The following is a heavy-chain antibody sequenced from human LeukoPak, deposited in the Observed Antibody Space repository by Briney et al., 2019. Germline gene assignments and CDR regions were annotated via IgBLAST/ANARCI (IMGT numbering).Heavy chain of an antibody. Sequence: GGSLRLSCGASGLTLSRYAVNWVRQAPGRGLEWVSYISPTGDSTLNAEPVKGRFSVSRDNSKNMVYLQMDGLRAEDTATYFCVTKFYFYMDVWGKGTTVTVSS. J-gene: IGHJ6*03. V-gene: IGHV3-23*01. CDR2: ISPTGDST. CDR3: VTKFYFYMDV. CDR1: GLTLSRYA.